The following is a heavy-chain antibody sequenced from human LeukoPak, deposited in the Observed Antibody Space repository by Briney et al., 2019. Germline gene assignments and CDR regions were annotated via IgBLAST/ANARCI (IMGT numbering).Heavy chain of an antibody. D-gene: IGHD6-19*01. CDR1: GFTFSTYA. CDR2: IGGGGPTT. Sequence: GGSLRLPCAASGFTFSTYAMNWVRQAPAKGLEWVSTIGGGGPTTDYADSVKDRFTISRDNSKNTLYLQMNSLRAEDTAVYFCARGFLGGTDQYFDSWGQGTLVTVSS. J-gene: IGHJ4*02. V-gene: IGHV3-23*01. CDR3: ARGFLGGTDQYFDS.